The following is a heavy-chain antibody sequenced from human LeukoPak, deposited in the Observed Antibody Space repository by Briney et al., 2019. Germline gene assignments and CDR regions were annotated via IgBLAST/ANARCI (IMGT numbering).Heavy chain of an antibody. D-gene: IGHD2-8*01. CDR3: AIMGDTFDI. V-gene: IGHV1-2*02. Sequence: ASVKVSCKASGYTFTGYYMHGVRQAPGQGLEWMGSINPDSGDTNYAQNLQGRVTMTRDTSINTAYLDLSRLRSDDTAVYYCAIMGDTFDIWGQGTKVTVSS. CDR1: GYTFTGYY. CDR2: INPDSGDT. J-gene: IGHJ3*02.